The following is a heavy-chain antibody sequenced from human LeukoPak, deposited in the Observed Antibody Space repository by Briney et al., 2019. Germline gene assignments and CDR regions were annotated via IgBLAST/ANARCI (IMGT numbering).Heavy chain of an antibody. V-gene: IGHV1-69*05. CDR3: ARAGSTVVTRAFDI. CDR2: IIPIFGTA. CDR1: GGTFSSYA. D-gene: IGHD4-23*01. Sequence: SVKVSCKASGGTFSSYAISWVRQAPGQGLEWTGGIIPIFGTANYAQKFQGRVTITTDESTSTAYMELSSLRSEDTAVYYCARAGSTVVTRAFDIWGQGTMVTVSS. J-gene: IGHJ3*02.